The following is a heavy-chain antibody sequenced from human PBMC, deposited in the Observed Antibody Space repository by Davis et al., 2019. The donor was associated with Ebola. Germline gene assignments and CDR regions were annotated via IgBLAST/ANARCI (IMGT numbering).Heavy chain of an antibody. CDR3: ARGDSGSFRGFDP. CDR1: GYTFTSYY. D-gene: IGHD1-26*01. V-gene: IGHV1-2*02. J-gene: IGHJ5*02. Sequence: ASVKVSCKASGYTFTSYYMHWVRQAPGQGLEWMGWINPNSGGTNYAQKFQGRVTMTRNTSISTAYMELSSLRSEDTAVYYCARGDSGSFRGFDPWGQGTLVTVSS. CDR2: INPNSGGT.